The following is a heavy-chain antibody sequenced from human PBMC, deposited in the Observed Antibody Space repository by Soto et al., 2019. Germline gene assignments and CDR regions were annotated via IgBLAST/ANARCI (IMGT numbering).Heavy chain of an antibody. V-gene: IGHV4-34*01. CDR3: ARLNRGVIVTNGDYYYYYYMDV. D-gene: IGHD3-16*02. Sequence: SETLSLTCAVYGGSFSGYYWSWIRQPPGKGLEWIGEINHSGSTNYNPSLKSRVTISVDTSKNQFSLKLSSVTAADTAVYYCARLNRGVIVTNGDYYYYYYMDVWGKGTTVTVSS. J-gene: IGHJ6*03. CDR1: GGSFSGYY. CDR2: INHSGST.